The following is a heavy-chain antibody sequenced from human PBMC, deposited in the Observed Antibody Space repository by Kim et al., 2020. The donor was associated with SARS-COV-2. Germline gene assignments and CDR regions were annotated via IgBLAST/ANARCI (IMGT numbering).Heavy chain of an antibody. CDR3: AREDPATDGYNHS. CDR1: GFTVSSNY. Sequence: GGSLRLSCAASGFTVSSNYMNWVRQAPGKGLEWVSVINSGGGTEYADSVRGRFTTFSDNSKNTVYFQMNILLAEDTAAYYCAREDPATDGYNHSWGQGT. V-gene: IGHV3-66*01. CDR2: INSGGGT. J-gene: IGHJ4*02. D-gene: IGHD5-12*01.